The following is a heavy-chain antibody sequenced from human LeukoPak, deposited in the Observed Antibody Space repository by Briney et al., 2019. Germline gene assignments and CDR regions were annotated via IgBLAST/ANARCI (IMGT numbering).Heavy chain of an antibody. CDR3: ARQLGQQLVLGSYYYMDV. J-gene: IGHJ6*03. CDR1: GGYISSGGYY. D-gene: IGHD6-13*01. Sequence: SETLSLTCSVSGGYISSGGYYWGWIRQPPGKGLEWIGTIYYSGSTYYKPSLKSRVTISVDTSKNQFSLKLNSVTAADTAVYYCARQLGQQLVLGSYYYMDVWGKGTTVTVSS. CDR2: IYYSGST. V-gene: IGHV4-39*01.